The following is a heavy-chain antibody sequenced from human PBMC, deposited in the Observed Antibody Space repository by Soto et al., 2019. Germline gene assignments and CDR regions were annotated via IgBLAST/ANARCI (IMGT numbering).Heavy chain of an antibody. CDR2: ISGSGGST. CDR1: GFTFSSYA. Sequence: GGSLRLSCAASGFTFSSYAMSWVRQAPGKGLEWVSAISGSGGSTYYADSVKGRFTISRDNSKNTLYLQMNSLRAEDTAVYYCAKDSSDSSGYYYVDFDYWGQGTLVTVSS. D-gene: IGHD3-22*01. CDR3: AKDSSDSSGYYYVDFDY. J-gene: IGHJ4*02. V-gene: IGHV3-23*01.